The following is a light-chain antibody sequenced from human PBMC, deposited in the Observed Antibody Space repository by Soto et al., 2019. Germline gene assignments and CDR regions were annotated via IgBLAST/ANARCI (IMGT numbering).Light chain of an antibody. J-gene: IGKJ2*01. CDR3: MQGLQAPAT. CDR2: LGS. CDR1: QSLLHSNGYNY. Sequence: DIVMTQSPLSLPVTPAVPASISCRSSQSLLHSNGYNYLDWYLQKPGQSPQLLIYLGSNRASGVPERFSGSGSGTDFALKISRVEAEDVVVYSCMQGLQAPATFGQGTKLEIK. V-gene: IGKV2-28*01.